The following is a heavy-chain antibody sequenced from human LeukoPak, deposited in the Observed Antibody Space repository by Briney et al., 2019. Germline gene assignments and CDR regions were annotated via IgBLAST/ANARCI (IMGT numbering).Heavy chain of an antibody. CDR2: ISYDGSNK. J-gene: IGHJ6*02. D-gene: IGHD6-13*01. CDR1: GFTFSSYA. V-gene: IGHV3-30-3*01. Sequence: GGSLRLSCAASGFTFSSYAMHWVRQAPGKGLEWVAAISYDGSNKYYADSVKGRFTISRDNSKNTLYLQMNSLRAEDTAVYYCARDSYSSSWYVGTYYYYGIDVWGQGTTVTVSS. CDR3: ARDSYSSSWYVGTYYYYGIDV.